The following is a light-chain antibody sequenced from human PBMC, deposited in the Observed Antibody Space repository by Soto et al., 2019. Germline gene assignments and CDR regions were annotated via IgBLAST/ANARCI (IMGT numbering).Light chain of an antibody. CDR1: QSVSNNY. V-gene: IGKV3-20*01. Sequence: EFVLTQSPGTLSLSPGERAPLSCRASQSVSNNYLAWYQQKPGQAPRLLIYGASNRATGIPDRFSGSGSGTDFTLTISRLEPEDFAVYYCQQYGRSGTFGQGTKVDIK. CDR2: GAS. J-gene: IGKJ1*01. CDR3: QQYGRSGT.